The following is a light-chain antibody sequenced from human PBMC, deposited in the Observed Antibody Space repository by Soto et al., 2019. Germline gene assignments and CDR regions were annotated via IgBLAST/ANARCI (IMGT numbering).Light chain of an antibody. V-gene: IGKV3-11*01. CDR3: HQSYSTPFT. Sequence: EIVLTQSPATLSLSPGERATLSCRASQSVGSYLGWYQHKPGQAPRLLIYDASNRAPGIPARFSGSGSGTDFTLTISSLQPEDFATYYCHQSYSTPFTFGPGTKVDIK. CDR1: QSVGSY. CDR2: DAS. J-gene: IGKJ3*01.